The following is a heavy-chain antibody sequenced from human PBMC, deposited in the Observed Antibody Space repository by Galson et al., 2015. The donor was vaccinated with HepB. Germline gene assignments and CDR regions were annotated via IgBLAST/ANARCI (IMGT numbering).Heavy chain of an antibody. CDR3: ARDSLFGGYRVFDH. V-gene: IGHV3-33*01. Sequence: SLRLSCASSGFRFSDYAMHWVRQAPGKGLEWVAVVWYDGTEKYYADSVKGRHIISRDNSKSTLYLEMSSLRGDDTAVYYCARDSLFGGYRVFDHWGQGTMVTVSS. D-gene: IGHD3-3*01. CDR1: GFRFSDYA. J-gene: IGHJ3*01. CDR2: VWYDGTEK.